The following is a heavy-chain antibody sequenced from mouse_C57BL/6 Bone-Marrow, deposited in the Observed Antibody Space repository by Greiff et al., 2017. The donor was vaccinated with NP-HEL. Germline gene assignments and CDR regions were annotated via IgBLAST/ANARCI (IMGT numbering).Heavy chain of an antibody. V-gene: IGHV5-6*02. D-gene: IGHD2-12*01. Sequence: EVKVVESGGDLVKPGGSLKLSCAASGFTFSSYGMSWVRQTPDKRLEWVATISSGGSYTYYPDSVKGRFTISRDNAKNTLYLQMSSLKSEDTAMYYCARREDSSFAYWGQGTLVTVSA. J-gene: IGHJ3*01. CDR3: ARREDSSFAY. CDR1: GFTFSSYG. CDR2: ISSGGSYT.